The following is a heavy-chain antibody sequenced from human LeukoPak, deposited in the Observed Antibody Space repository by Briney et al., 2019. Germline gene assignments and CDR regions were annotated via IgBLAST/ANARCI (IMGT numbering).Heavy chain of an antibody. CDR3: ARHESEVVRGVIIMYYFDY. V-gene: IGHV4-39*01. CDR2: IYYSGST. D-gene: IGHD3-10*01. CDR1: GGSISSSSYY. Sequence: SETLSLTCTVSGGSISSSSYYWGWIRQPPGKGLEWIGSIYYSGSTYYNPSLMSRVTISVDTSKNQFSLKLSSVTAADTAVYYCARHESEVVRGVIIMYYFDYWGQGTLVTVSS. J-gene: IGHJ4*02.